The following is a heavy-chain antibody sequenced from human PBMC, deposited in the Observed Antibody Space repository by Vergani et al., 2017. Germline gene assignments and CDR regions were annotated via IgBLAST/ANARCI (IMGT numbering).Heavy chain of an antibody. CDR3: ARHLAYCGGDCYPYYYGMDV. D-gene: IGHD2-21*02. J-gene: IGHJ6*02. Sequence: QLQLQESGPGLVKPSETLSLTCTVSGGSISSSSYYWGWIRQPPGKGLEWIGSIYYSGSTYYYPSLKSRVTISVDTSKNHFSLKLSSVTAADTAVYYCARHLAYCGGDCYPYYYGMDVWGQGTTVTVSS. V-gene: IGHV4-39*01. CDR2: IYYSGST. CDR1: GGSISSSSYY.